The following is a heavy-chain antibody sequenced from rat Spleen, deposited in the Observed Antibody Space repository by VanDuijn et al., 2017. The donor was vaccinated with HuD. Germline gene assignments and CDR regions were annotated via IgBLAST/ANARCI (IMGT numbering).Heavy chain of an antibody. V-gene: IGHV5-7*01. CDR2: ITNTGGST. CDR3: TRPSGVFDY. CDR1: GFTFSDYN. Sequence: EVQLVESGGGLVQPGRSLKISCAASGFTFSDYNMAWVRQAPKKGLEWVASITNTGGSTYYPDSVKGRFTISRDNAKSTLYLQMNSLRSEDTATYYCTRPSGVFDYWGQRVMVTVSS. D-gene: IGHD1-1*01. J-gene: IGHJ2*01.